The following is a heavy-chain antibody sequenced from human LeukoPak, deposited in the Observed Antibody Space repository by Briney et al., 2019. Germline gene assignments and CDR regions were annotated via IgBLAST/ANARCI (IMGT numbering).Heavy chain of an antibody. CDR2: INHSGST. CDR3: ARGLRFWSGYYSY. Sequence: SETLSLTCAVYGGSFSGYYWSWIRQPPGKGLEWIGEINHSGSTNYNPSLKCRVTISVDTSKNQFSLKLSSVTAADTAVYYCARGLRFWSGYYSYWGQGTLVTVSS. V-gene: IGHV4-34*01. J-gene: IGHJ4*02. CDR1: GGSFSGYY. D-gene: IGHD3-3*01.